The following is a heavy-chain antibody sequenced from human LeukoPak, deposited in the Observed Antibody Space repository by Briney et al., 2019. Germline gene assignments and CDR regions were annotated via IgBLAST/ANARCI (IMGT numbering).Heavy chain of an antibody. J-gene: IGHJ4*02. Sequence: GGSLRLSRAASGFTFSSYWMHWVRQAPGKGLVWVSRISPDGSTTGHADSVKGRFTTSRDNAKNTLFLQMNSLRAEDTAVYYCTRDFDFSSAIWGQGTLVTVSS. CDR3: TRDFDFSSAI. CDR2: ISPDGSTT. V-gene: IGHV3-74*01. D-gene: IGHD3-3*01. CDR1: GFTFSSYW.